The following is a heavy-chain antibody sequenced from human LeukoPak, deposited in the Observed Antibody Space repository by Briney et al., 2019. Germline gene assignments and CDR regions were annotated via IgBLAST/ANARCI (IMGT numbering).Heavy chain of an antibody. J-gene: IGHJ4*02. CDR2: INSDGSST. D-gene: IGHD3-22*01. V-gene: IGHV3-74*01. CDR1: GFTFSNYW. CDR3: ARDLVGGWDDSSGYYYGYFDY. Sequence: GGSLRLSCAASGFTFSNYWMHWVRQAPGKGLVWVSRINSDGSSTSYADSVKGRFTISRDNAKNTLYLQMNSLRAEDTAVYYCARDLVGGWDDSSGYYYGYFDYWGQGTLVTVSS.